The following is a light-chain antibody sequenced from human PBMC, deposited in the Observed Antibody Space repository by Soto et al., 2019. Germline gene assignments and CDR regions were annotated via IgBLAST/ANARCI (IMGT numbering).Light chain of an antibody. CDR2: DAS. J-gene: IGKJ2*01. V-gene: IGKV3-11*01. CDR1: QSVSSY. Sequence: EIVLTQSPATLSLSPGERATLSCRASQSVSSYLAWYQQKPGQAPRLLTYDASNRATGIPARFIGSGSGTDFTLTISTLEPEDCAVYYCQQRSNWPPYTFGQGTKLEIK. CDR3: QQRSNWPPYT.